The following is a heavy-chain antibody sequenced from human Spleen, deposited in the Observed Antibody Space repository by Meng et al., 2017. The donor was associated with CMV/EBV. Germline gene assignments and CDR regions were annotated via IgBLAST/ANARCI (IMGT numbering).Heavy chain of an antibody. D-gene: IGHD5-18*01. V-gene: IGHV4-34*01. CDR3: ARALRGYSYGYYYDSNGYYFDY. CDR2: INHSGST. J-gene: IGHJ4*02. Sequence: QVQLQQWGAGLLKPSAPLSLICAAYGWSFSGYYWSWIRQPPGKGLEWIGEINHSGSTNYNPSLKSRVTISVDTSKNQFSLKLSSVTAADTAVYYCARALRGYSYGYYYDSNGYYFDYWGQGTLVTGS. CDR1: GWSFSGYY.